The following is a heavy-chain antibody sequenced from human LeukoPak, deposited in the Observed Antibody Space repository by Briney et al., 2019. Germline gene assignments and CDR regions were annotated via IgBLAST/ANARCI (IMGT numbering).Heavy chain of an antibody. V-gene: IGHV1-24*01. D-gene: IGHD3-3*01. CDR3: ATEVHSRFLEWLEY. Sequence: ASVKVSCKVSGYTLTELSMHWVRQAPGKGLEWMGGFDPEDGETIYAQKFQGRVTMTEDTSTDTAYMELSSLRSEDTAVYYCATEVHSRFLEWLEYWGQGTLVTVSS. CDR2: FDPEDGET. CDR1: GYTLTELS. J-gene: IGHJ4*02.